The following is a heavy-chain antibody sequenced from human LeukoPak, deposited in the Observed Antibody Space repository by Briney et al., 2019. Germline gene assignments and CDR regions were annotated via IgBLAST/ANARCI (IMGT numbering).Heavy chain of an antibody. D-gene: IGHD3/OR15-3a*01. Sequence: GGSLRLSCAASGFTFDDYAMHWVRQAPGKGLKWVSLISWDGGSTYYADSVKGRFTISRDNSKNSLYLQMNSLRAEDTALYYCAKDISLDGYYFDYWGQGTLVTVSS. CDR1: GFTFDDYA. CDR3: AKDISLDGYYFDY. J-gene: IGHJ4*02. CDR2: ISWDGGST. V-gene: IGHV3-43D*04.